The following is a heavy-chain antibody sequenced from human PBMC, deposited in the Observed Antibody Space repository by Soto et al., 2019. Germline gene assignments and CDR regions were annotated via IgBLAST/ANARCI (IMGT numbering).Heavy chain of an antibody. J-gene: IGHJ5*02. V-gene: IGHV4-59*01. CDR1: GGSISSYY. Sequence: SETLSLTCTVSGGSISSYYWSWIRQPPVKGLEWIGYIYYSGSTNYNPSLKSRVTISVDTSKNQFSLKLSSVTAADTAVYYCAREMRYCSSTSCSHAEFDPWGQGTLVTVSS. CDR2: IYYSGST. D-gene: IGHD2-2*01. CDR3: AREMRYCSSTSCSHAEFDP.